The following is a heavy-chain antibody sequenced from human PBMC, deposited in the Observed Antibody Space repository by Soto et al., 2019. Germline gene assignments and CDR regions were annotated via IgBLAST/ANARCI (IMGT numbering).Heavy chain of an antibody. V-gene: IGHV1-3*04. J-gene: IGHJ4*02. CDR1: GYVFTSFA. CDR2: INTGNGDS. Sequence: SCKTSGYVFTSFAIHWMRQAPGQGPEWMGWINTGNGDSKYSEKFQDRVTITRDTSATTAYMELSSLRSEDTAVYYCARSKTIVMPGFDHWGQGTLVTVSS. D-gene: IGHD2-21*01. CDR3: ARSKTIVMPGFDH.